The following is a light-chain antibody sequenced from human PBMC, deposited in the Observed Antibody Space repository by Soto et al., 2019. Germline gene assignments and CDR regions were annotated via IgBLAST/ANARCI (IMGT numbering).Light chain of an antibody. V-gene: IGKV3-11*01. J-gene: IGKJ4*02. Sequence: EIVLTQSPATLSFFPGERATLSCRASQSINYYLAWYQQKPGQAPRLLMSAASNRATGIPARFSGSGSGTDFNITISSLEPEEFAVYYCQHRSTFGGGTKVEIK. CDR1: QSINYY. CDR3: QHRST. CDR2: AAS.